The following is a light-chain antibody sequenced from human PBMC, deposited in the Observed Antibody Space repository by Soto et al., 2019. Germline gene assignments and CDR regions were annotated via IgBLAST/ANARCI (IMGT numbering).Light chain of an antibody. Sequence: EIVLTQSPGTLSLSPGERATLSCSASQSVSNNYLAWYQQKPGQAPRLLIYDTSTRATGVPARFSGSRSGTEFTLTINSLQSEDFAVYYCQRYNNWPLTFGGGTKVESK. CDR2: DTS. J-gene: IGKJ4*01. V-gene: IGKV3-15*01. CDR1: QSVSNN. CDR3: QRYNNWPLT.